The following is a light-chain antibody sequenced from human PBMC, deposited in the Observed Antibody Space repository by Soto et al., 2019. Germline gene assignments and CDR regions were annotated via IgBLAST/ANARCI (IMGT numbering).Light chain of an antibody. CDR2: DNN. J-gene: IGLJ2*01. Sequence: QSVLTQPPSVSAAPGQKVIISCSGGSSDIGNNVVSWYQQFPGTAPKVLIYDNNKRPSGIPDRFSGSKSGTSATLGITGLQTGDEADYYCGNWDYSLRGILGGGTKLTVL. CDR3: GNWDYSLRGI. V-gene: IGLV1-51*01. CDR1: SSDIGNNV.